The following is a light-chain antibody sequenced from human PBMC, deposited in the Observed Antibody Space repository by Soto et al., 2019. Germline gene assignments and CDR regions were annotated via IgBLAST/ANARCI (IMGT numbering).Light chain of an antibody. J-gene: IGLJ1*01. V-gene: IGLV2-8*01. CDR1: SSDVGAYDY. CDR2: DVN. CDR3: SSYAGTHIV. Sequence: QSVLTQPPSASGSPGQSVAISCTGTSSDVGAYDYVSWYQQHPGKGPKLLMYDVNKRPSGVPDRFSGSKSGNTASLTVTGLQAEDEADYYCSSYAGTHIVFGTGTKLTVL.